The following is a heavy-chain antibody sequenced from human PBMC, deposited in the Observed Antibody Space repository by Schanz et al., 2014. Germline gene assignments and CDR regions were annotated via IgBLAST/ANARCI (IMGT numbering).Heavy chain of an antibody. Sequence: QVQLVQSGAEVKKPGASVKVSCKASGYTFTSYDINWVRQATGQGLEWMGWMNSKTGNTDYAQRFQGRIAMKRNTTITTAYMRLRSQRSGDKSVYYCTKGHAFDLWGQGTMVTVSS. V-gene: IGHV1-8*01. J-gene: IGHJ3*01. CDR3: TKGHAFDL. CDR2: MNSKTGNT. CDR1: GYTFTSYD.